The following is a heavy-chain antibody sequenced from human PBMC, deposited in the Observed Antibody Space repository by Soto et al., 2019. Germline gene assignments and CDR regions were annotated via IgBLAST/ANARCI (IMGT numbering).Heavy chain of an antibody. J-gene: IGHJ4*02. CDR3: ARDRDDYGSGNYYNRIDF. CDR1: GGIFSTYA. V-gene: IGHV1-69*01. Sequence: QVQLVQSGAEVKKPGSSVKVSCKASGGIFSTYAISWLRRAPGQGLEWMGGIIPIFGTPNYAQRFQGRVTITADESTSTXXMXXXXXXXXDTAVYYCARDRDDYGSGNYYNRIDFWGQGTLVTVSS. CDR2: IIPIFGTP. D-gene: IGHD3-10*01.